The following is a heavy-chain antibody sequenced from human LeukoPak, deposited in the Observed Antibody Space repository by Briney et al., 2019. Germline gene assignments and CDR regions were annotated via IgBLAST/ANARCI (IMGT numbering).Heavy chain of an antibody. CDR3: ARDRGRSYYYDTSGFQF. Sequence: GASVKVSCKASGYTFTSYGFSWVRQAPGQGLEWMGWISGYNGYTNYPQKLQGRVSMTTDTSTSTAYMELRRLRSDDTAVYYCARDRGRSYYYDTSGFQFWGQGTLVTVSS. D-gene: IGHD3-22*01. J-gene: IGHJ4*02. CDR2: ISGYNGYT. CDR1: GYTFTSYG. V-gene: IGHV1-18*01.